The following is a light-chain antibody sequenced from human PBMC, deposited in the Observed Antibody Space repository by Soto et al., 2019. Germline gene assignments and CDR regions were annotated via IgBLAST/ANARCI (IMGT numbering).Light chain of an antibody. CDR2: GAS. J-gene: IGKJ1*01. CDR1: QSVSSSY. V-gene: IGKV3-20*01. Sequence: EIVLTQSPGTLSLSPGERSTLSCRASQSVSSSYLAWYQQKPGQAPRLLIYGASSRATGIPDRFSGSGSGTDFTLTISRLEPEDSAVYFCQQYRTSGTFGQGTKVDI. CDR3: QQYRTSGT.